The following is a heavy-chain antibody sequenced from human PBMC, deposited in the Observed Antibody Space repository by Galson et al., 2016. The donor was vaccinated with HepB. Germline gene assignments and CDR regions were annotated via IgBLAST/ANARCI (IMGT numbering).Heavy chain of an antibody. CDR1: GFNFSNYA. V-gene: IGHV3-23*01. D-gene: IGHD3-10*02. Sequence: SLRLSCAASGFNFSNYAMSWVRQAPGKGLEWVSAMSGRGGSSYYGDSVKGRFTISRDNSKNTLHLQMDRLRADDTAVYYCARDVRGVDYYYYCMDVWGKGTTVTVSS. CDR2: MSGRGGSS. J-gene: IGHJ6*03. CDR3: ARDVRGVDYYYYCMDV.